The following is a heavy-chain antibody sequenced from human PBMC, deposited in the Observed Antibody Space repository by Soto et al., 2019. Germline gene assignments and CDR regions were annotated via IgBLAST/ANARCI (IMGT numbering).Heavy chain of an antibody. D-gene: IGHD2-15*01. J-gene: IGHJ6*02. Sequence: EVQLVESGGGLVKPGGSLRLSCAASGFTFSNAWMSWVRQAPGKGLEWVGRIKSKTDGGTTDYAAPVKGRFTISRDDSKNTLYLQRSSRKTEDTAVYYCTTGYCSGGSCYYYYGMDVWGQGTTVTVSS. CDR2: IKSKTDGGTT. CDR1: GFTFSNAW. V-gene: IGHV3-15*01. CDR3: TTGYCSGGSCYYYYGMDV.